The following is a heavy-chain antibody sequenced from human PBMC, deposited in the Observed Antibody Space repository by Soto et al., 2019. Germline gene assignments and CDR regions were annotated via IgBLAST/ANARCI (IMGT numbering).Heavy chain of an antibody. J-gene: IGHJ6*02. CDR3: AREVGGYCSSTSCYYYYDYGMDV. D-gene: IGHD2-2*01. CDR1: GFTFSSYS. CDR2: ISSSSSYI. Sequence: GGSLRLSCAASGFTFSSYSMNWVRQAPGKGLEWVSSISSSSSYIYYADSVKGRFTISRDNAKNSLYLQMNSLRAEDTAVYYCAREVGGYCSSTSCYYYYDYGMDVWGQGTTVTVSS. V-gene: IGHV3-21*01.